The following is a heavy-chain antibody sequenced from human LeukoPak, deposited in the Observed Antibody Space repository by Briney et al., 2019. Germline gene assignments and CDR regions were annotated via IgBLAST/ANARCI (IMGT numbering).Heavy chain of an antibody. CDR1: GCAFSKYA. CDR3: VKDSSVPYGITE. Sequence: GRSLRPSCATSGCAFSKYAMSWVGLAPGKGMELVSAISPNDGNTSYADSVNGRFTISSDNSKNTLSLQMNSLRAEDTALYYCVKDSSVPYGITEWGQGTLVTVSS. D-gene: IGHD4-17*01. J-gene: IGHJ4*02. V-gene: IGHV3-23*01. CDR2: ISPNDGNT.